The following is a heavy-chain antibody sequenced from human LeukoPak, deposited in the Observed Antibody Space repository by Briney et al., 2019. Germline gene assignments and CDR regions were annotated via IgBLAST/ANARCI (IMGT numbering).Heavy chain of an antibody. J-gene: IGHJ3*02. CDR3: ARDLREHGVFDI. V-gene: IGHV3-53*01. CDR2: IYSDGTT. Sequence: GGSLRLSCAASGFTVRSNYMSWAHQAPGKGLEWVSEIYSDGTTYYAASVKGRFGISRDNSKNTVDLQMNSLRAEDTAVYYCARDLREHGVFDIWGQGTMVTVSS. D-gene: IGHD1-26*01. CDR1: GFTVRSNY.